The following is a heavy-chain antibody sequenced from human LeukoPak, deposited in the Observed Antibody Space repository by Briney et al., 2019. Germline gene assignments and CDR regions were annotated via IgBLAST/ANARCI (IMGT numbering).Heavy chain of an antibody. CDR1: GFTFSSYD. CDR3: AREGAPYYDSSSITDY. Sequence: GGSLRLSCAASGFTFSSYDMHWVRQAPGKGLEWVAVISYDGSNKYYADSVKGRFTISRDNSKNTLYLQMNSLRAEDTAVYYCAREGAPYYDSSSITDYWGQVTLVTVSS. J-gene: IGHJ4*02. V-gene: IGHV3-30-3*01. CDR2: ISYDGSNK. D-gene: IGHD3-22*01.